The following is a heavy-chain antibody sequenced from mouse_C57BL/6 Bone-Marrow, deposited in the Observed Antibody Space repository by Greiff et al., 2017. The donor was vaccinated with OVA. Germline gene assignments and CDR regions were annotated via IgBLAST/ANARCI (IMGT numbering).Heavy chain of an antibody. Sequence: VKLQESGAELARPGASVKLSCKASGYTFTSYGISWVKQRTGQGLEWIGEIYPRSGNTYYNEKFKGKATLTADKSSSTAYMELRSLTSEDSAVYFCARRLGAMDYWGQGTSVTVSS. CDR3: ARRLGAMDY. D-gene: IGHD4-1*01. CDR2: IYPRSGNT. V-gene: IGHV1-81*01. J-gene: IGHJ4*01. CDR1: GYTFTSYG.